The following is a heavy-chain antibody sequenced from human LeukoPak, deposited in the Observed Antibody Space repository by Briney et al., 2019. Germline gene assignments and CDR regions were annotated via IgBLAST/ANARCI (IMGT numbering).Heavy chain of an antibody. CDR1: RFTFSTYA. CDR2: ISGSGGST. V-gene: IGHV3-23*01. J-gene: IGHJ4*02. Sequence: GGSLRLSCAASRFTFSTYAMDWVRQAPGKGLEWVSAISGSGGSTYYADSVRGRFTISRDNSKNTLYLQMNSLRAEDTAVYYCAKDGTGFDYWGQGTLVTVSS. CDR3: AKDGTGFDY. D-gene: IGHD3/OR15-3a*01.